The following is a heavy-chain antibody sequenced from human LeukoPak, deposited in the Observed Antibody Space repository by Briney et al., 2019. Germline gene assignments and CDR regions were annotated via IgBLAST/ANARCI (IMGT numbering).Heavy chain of an antibody. J-gene: IGHJ4*02. CDR1: GFTFSSYA. CDR3: ARDPIMVATGDY. D-gene: IGHD5-12*01. CDR2: ISYDGSNK. Sequence: PGRSLRLSCAASGFTFSSYAMHWVRQAPGKGLEWVAVISYDGSNKYYADSVKGRFTISRDNSKNTLYLQMNSLRAEDTAVYYCARDPIMVATGDYWGQGTLVTVSS. V-gene: IGHV3-30*14.